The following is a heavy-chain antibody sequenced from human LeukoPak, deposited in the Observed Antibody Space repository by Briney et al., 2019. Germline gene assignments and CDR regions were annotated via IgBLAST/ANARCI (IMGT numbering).Heavy chain of an antibody. D-gene: IGHD3-10*01. V-gene: IGHV4-34*01. J-gene: IGHJ5*02. CDR3: ARVGYYYGSGEANWFDP. CDR2: INHSGST. Sequence: PSETLSLTCAVYGGSFSGYYWSWIRQPPGKGLEWIGEINHSGSTNYNPSLKSRVTISVDTSKNQFSLKLSSVTAADTAVYYCARVGYYYGSGEANWFDPCGQGTLVTVSS. CDR1: GGSFSGYY.